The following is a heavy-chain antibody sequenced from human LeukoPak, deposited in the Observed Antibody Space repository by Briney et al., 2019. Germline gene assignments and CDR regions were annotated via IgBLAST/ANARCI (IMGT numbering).Heavy chain of an antibody. CDR3: AREAEAFDI. Sequence: PGGSLRLSCAASGFTFSSYGMHWVRQAPGKGLEWVAVISYDGSNKYYADSVKGRFTISRDNSKNTLYLQMNSLRPEDTAVYYCAREAEAFDIWGQGTMVTVSS. CDR1: GFTFSSYG. J-gene: IGHJ3*02. V-gene: IGHV3-30*03. CDR2: ISYDGSNK.